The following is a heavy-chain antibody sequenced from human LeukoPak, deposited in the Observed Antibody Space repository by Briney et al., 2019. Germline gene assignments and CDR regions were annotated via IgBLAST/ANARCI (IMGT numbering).Heavy chain of an antibody. CDR2: IIPILDIA. Sequence: SVKVSCKASGGIFSSYAINWVRQAPGQGLEWMGRIIPILDIANYVQNFQGRVTITADKSTSTAYMELSSLRSEDTAVYYCARDPAGNWVFDIWGQGTMVTVSS. CDR3: ARDPAGNWVFDI. CDR1: GGIFSSYA. V-gene: IGHV1-69*04. D-gene: IGHD2/OR15-2a*01. J-gene: IGHJ3*02.